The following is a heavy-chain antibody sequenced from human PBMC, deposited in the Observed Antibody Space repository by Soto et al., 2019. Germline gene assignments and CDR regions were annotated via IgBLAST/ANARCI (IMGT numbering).Heavy chain of an antibody. D-gene: IGHD6-19*01. Sequence: QVQLQESGPGLVKPSQTLSLTCTVSGGSISSGGYYWRWLRQHPGKGLEWIGYIYYSGSTYYNPSRKSRVAISADTSKNQFSVKLSSVTAADTAVYYCARVVRRGWMSYWGQGTLVTVSS. V-gene: IGHV4-31*03. CDR1: GGSISSGGYY. CDR3: ARVVRRGWMSY. J-gene: IGHJ4*02. CDR2: IYYSGST.